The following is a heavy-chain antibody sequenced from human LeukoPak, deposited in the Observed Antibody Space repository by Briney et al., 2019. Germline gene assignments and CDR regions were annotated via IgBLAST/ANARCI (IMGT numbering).Heavy chain of an antibody. Sequence: ASVKVSCKASGYTFTSYAMHWVRQAPGQRLEWMGWINAGNGNTKYSQKFQGRVTITRDTSASTAYMELSSLRSEDTAVYYCAREGTVGDILTGPPYFQHWGQGTLVTVSS. CDR1: GYTFTSYA. CDR3: AREGTVGDILTGPPYFQH. CDR2: INAGNGNT. V-gene: IGHV1-3*01. D-gene: IGHD3-9*01. J-gene: IGHJ1*01.